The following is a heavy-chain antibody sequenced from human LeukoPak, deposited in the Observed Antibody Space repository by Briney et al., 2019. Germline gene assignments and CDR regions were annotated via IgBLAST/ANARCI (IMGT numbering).Heavy chain of an antibody. J-gene: IGHJ4*02. Sequence: ASVKVSCKASGYTFTGYYIHWVRPAPGQGLAWMGWINPNSGGTNYAQKFQGRVTMTRDTSISTAYMELSRLRSDDTAVYYCARERAGTGLDYWGQGTLVTVSS. CDR1: GYTFTGYY. CDR2: INPNSGGT. V-gene: IGHV1-2*02. CDR3: ARERAGTGLDY. D-gene: IGHD1-7*01.